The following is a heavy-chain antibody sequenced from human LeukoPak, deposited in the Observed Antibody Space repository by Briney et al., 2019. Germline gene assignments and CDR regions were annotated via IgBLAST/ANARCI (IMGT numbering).Heavy chain of an antibody. CDR1: GFSFSDHY. J-gene: IGHJ4*02. CDR2: ITNSGRST. CDR3: KRDPDYGDPD. Sequence: GGSLRLSCTASGFSFSDHYMTWMRHAPGKGLEWISYITNSGRSTDYTDSVKGRFIISRDNAMNSLFLQMSSLRVDDTAVYYCKRDPDYGDPDWGQGTLVTVSS. V-gene: IGHV3-11*01. D-gene: IGHD2-21*01.